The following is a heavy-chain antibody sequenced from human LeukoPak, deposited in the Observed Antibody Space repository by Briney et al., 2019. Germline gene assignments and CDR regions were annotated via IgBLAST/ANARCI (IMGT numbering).Heavy chain of an antibody. CDR2: ISGSGGST. CDR3: SASYCSSTSCHFDY. V-gene: IGHV3-23*01. CDR1: GFTLSSYA. J-gene: IGHJ4*02. D-gene: IGHD2-2*01. Sequence: PGGSLRLSCAASGFTLSSYAMSWVRQAPGKGLEWVSAISGSGGSTYYADSVKGRFTISRDNSKNTLYLQMNSLRAEDTAVYYCSASYCSSTSCHFDYWGQGTLVTVSS.